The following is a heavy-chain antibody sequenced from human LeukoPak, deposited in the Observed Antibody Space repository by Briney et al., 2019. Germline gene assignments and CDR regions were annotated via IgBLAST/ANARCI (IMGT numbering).Heavy chain of an antibody. Sequence: SQTLSLTCSVSGISISIVYWNWFRQPAGNRLEWIGGLYGSVTTSYNPSLASPGSMSLDTSRNQFSLRLNSVTAADTAVYYCARATYSGDTSYVFDYWGQGTLVSVSS. CDR2: LYGSVTT. CDR3: ARATYSGDTSYVFDY. J-gene: IGHJ4*02. D-gene: IGHD1-26*01. CDR1: GISISIVY. V-gene: IGHV4-4*07.